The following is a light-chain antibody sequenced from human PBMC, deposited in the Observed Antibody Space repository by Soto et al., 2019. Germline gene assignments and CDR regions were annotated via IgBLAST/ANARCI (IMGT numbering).Light chain of an antibody. CDR3: QQYGRSPLMYT. J-gene: IGKJ2*01. CDR2: GAS. CDR1: QSVDSNF. V-gene: IGKV3-20*01. Sequence: ENVLTQSPGTLSLSPGERATLSCRASQSVDSNFLAWYQQKPGQAPRLLIYGASTRAAGVPDRFSGRGSGTDFTLTITRLEPEDFAVYYCQQYGRSPLMYTFGQGTKLGVK.